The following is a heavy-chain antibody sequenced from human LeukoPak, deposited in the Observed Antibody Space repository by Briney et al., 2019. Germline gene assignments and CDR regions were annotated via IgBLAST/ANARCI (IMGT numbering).Heavy chain of an antibody. CDR3: ARGRRGFGYGMDV. V-gene: IGHV4-34*01. D-gene: IGHD3-10*01. CDR2: INHRGST. CDR1: GGSFSGYY. Sequence: SETLSLTCAVYGGSFSGYYWSWIRQPPGKGLEWIGEINHRGSTNYNPSLQSRVTISVDTSQNQFSLMLNSVTAADTAVFYCARGRRGFGYGMDVWREGTTVTVSS. J-gene: IGHJ6*04.